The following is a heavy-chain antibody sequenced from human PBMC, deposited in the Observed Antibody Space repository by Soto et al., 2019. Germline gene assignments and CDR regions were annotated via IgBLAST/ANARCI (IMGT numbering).Heavy chain of an antibody. CDR2: ISGSGGST. J-gene: IGHJ4*02. Sequence: EVQLLESGGGLVQPGGSLRLSWAASGFTFSSYAMNWVRQAPGKGLEWVSVISGSGGSTYYADSVQGRFTISRDNSKNSLYLQLNSLRAEDTAVYYCAKDRTTVREIDYWGQGTLVTVSS. V-gene: IGHV3-23*01. CDR1: GFTFSSYA. CDR3: AKDRTTVREIDY. D-gene: IGHD1-7*01.